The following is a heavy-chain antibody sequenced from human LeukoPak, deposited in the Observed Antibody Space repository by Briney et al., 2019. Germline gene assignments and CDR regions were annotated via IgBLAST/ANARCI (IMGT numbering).Heavy chain of an antibody. V-gene: IGHV4-59*12. Sequence: SETLSLTCTVSGGTISSYYWSWIRQPPGKGLEWIGYIYYSGSTNYNPSLKSRVTISVDTSKNQFSLKLSSVTAADTAVYYCARAGYSSGWASNWYFDLWGRGTLVTVSS. D-gene: IGHD6-19*01. CDR1: GGTISSYY. CDR2: IYYSGST. J-gene: IGHJ2*01. CDR3: ARAGYSSGWASNWYFDL.